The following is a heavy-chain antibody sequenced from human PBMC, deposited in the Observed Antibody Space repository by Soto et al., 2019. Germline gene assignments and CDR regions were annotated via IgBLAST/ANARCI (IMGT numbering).Heavy chain of an antibody. CDR1: GFTFSNAL. CDR2: VKSQSDGGTT. CDR3: TTGSTGRDY. D-gene: IGHD3-10*01. J-gene: IGHJ4*02. V-gene: IGHV3-15*01. Sequence: EVQLVESGGGLVKPGGSLRLSCAASGFTFSNALMTWVRQAPGKGLEWVGRVKSQSDGGTTDYAAPVKGRFTISRDDSENTLYLQMHSRTAEDTGVYYCTTGSTGRDYWGQGTLVTVSS.